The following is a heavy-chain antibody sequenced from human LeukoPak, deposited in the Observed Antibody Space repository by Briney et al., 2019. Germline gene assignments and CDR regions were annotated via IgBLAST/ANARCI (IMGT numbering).Heavy chain of an antibody. CDR2: ISSSGSTI. Sequence: GGSLRLSCAASALPPSNYAMSWVRQAPGKGLEWVSYISSSGSTIYYADSVKGRFTISRDNAKNSLYLQMNSLRAEDTAVYYCARLYSSSSGLRASDYWGQGTLVTVSS. CDR3: ARLYSSSSGLRASDY. D-gene: IGHD6-6*01. V-gene: IGHV3-48*03. J-gene: IGHJ4*02. CDR1: ALPPSNYA.